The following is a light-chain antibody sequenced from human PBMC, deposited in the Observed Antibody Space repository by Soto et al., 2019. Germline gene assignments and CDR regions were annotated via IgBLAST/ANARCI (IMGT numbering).Light chain of an antibody. CDR2: AAS. CDR3: LQYHNLWA. V-gene: IGKV1-39*01. Sequence: DIQMTQSPSSLSASVGDRVTITCRASQSISSYLNWYQQKPGKAPNLLIYAASSLQSGVPARFSGSGFETEYTLTISSLQSEDFAIYSCLQYHNLWAFGQGTKVDIK. J-gene: IGKJ1*01. CDR1: QSISSY.